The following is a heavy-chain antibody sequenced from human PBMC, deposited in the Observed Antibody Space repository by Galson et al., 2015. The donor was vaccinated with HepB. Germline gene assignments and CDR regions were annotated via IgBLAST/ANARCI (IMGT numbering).Heavy chain of an antibody. CDR2: IKQDGSVK. CDR1: GFTFSNSW. V-gene: IGHV3-7*01. CDR3: AKAGSWCLDY. D-gene: IGHD4/OR15-4a*01. J-gene: IGHJ4*02. Sequence: SLRLSCAASGFTFSNSWMSWVRQAPGKGLEWVANIKQDGSVKYYVDSVKGRFTISRDNAKNSLYLQMNSLRAEDTAVYYCAKAGSWCLDYWGQGTLVTVSS.